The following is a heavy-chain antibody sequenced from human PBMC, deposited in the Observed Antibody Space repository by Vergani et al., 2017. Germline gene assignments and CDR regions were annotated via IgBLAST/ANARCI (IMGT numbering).Heavy chain of an antibody. J-gene: IGHJ4*02. D-gene: IGHD3-22*01. CDR2: IKQDGSEK. Sequence: LQLVESGGGVVQPGRSLRLSCAASGFTFSSYGMHWVRQAPGKGLEWVANIKQDGSEKYYVDSVKGRFTISRDNAKNSLYLQMNSLRAEEPAVYYCARDSGYKGYWGQGTLVTVSS. V-gene: IGHV3-7*03. CDR1: GFTFSSYG. CDR3: ARDSGYKGY.